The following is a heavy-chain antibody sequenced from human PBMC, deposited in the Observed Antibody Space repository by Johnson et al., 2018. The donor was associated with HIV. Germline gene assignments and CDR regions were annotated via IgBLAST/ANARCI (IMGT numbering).Heavy chain of an antibody. Sequence: LEWVACISYDGSNKHYAGSVKGRFTISRDNSKNTLYLQMNSLRVEDTALYYCAKDTRMTTVTPGALNIWCQGTMVTVSS. V-gene: IGHV3-30*04. CDR2: ISYDGSNK. D-gene: IGHD4-11*01. J-gene: IGHJ3*02. CDR3: AKDTRMTTVTPGALNI.